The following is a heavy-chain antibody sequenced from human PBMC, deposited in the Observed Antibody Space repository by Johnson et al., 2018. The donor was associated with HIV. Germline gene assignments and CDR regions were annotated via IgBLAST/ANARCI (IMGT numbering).Heavy chain of an antibody. CDR2: IYSGGST. J-gene: IGHJ3*02. CDR3: ARDRMRGATKDAFDI. CDR1: GFTFSSYA. D-gene: IGHD1-26*01. Sequence: QVQLVESGGGVVQPGRSLRLSCVASGFTFSSYAMHWVRQAPGKGLEWVAVIYSGGSTYYADSVKGRFTISRDNSKNTLYLQMNSLRAEDTAVYYCARDRMRGATKDAFDIWGQGTMVTVSS. V-gene: IGHV3-NL1*01.